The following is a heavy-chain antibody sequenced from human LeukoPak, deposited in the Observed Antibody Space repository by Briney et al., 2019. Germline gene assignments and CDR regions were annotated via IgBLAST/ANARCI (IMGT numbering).Heavy chain of an antibody. D-gene: IGHD3-10*01. CDR3: ARTPLLWFGEGYYFDY. CDR1: GYSFTSYW. V-gene: IGHV5-51*01. J-gene: IGHJ4*02. Sequence: GESLKTSCKGSGYSFTSYWIGWVRQMPGKGLEWMWIIYPGDSVTRYSPSFQGQVTISADKTISTAYLQWSSLKASDTAMYHCARTPLLWFGEGYYFDYWGQGTPVTVSS. CDR2: IYPGDSVT.